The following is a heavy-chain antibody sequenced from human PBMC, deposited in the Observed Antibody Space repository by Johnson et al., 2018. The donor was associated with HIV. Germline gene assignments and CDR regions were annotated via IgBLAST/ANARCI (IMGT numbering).Heavy chain of an antibody. CDR3: ARKVVVVAAAAGDALDI. D-gene: IGHD2-15*01. CDR1: GFTFSSYW. Sequence: MLLVESGGGLVQPGGSLRLSCAASGFTFSSYWMHWVRQAPGKGLVWVSRINSDGSSTSYADSVKGRFTISRDNAKNTLYLQMNSLRAEDTAVYYCARKVVVVAAAAGDALDIWGQGTMVTVSS. CDR2: INSDGSST. V-gene: IGHV3-74*02. J-gene: IGHJ3*02.